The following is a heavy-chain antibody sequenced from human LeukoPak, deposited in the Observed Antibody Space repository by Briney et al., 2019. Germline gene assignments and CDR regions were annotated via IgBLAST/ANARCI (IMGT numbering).Heavy chain of an antibody. CDR1: GGSIRSYY. Sequence: SETLSLTCTVSGGSIRSYYWSWIRQPAGKGLEWIGRIYTSGSTNYNPSLKSRVTMSVDTSKNQFSLKLSSVTAADTAVYYCASGPTRSGEPFDYWGQGTLVTVSS. D-gene: IGHD3-16*01. J-gene: IGHJ4*02. CDR2: IYTSGST. CDR3: ASGPTRSGEPFDY. V-gene: IGHV4-4*07.